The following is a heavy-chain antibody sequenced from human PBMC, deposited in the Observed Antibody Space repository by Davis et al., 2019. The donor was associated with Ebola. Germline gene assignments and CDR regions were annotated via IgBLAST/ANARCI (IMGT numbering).Heavy chain of an antibody. CDR2: INPNSGGT. Sequence: ASVKVSCKASGGTFSSYAISWVRQAPGQGLEWMGWINPNSGGTNYAQKFQGWVTVTRDTSISTAYMELSRLRSDDTAVYYCASGIVATIQYYYYGMDVWGQGTTVTVSS. CDR1: GGTFSSYA. V-gene: IGHV1-2*04. D-gene: IGHD5-12*01. CDR3: ASGIVATIQYYYYGMDV. J-gene: IGHJ6*02.